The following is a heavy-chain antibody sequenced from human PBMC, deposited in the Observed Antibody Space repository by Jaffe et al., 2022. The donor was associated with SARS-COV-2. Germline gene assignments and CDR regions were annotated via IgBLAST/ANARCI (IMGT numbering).Heavy chain of an antibody. J-gene: IGHJ2*01. CDR3: ARDRGLSYGQRNWYFDL. Sequence: QVQLQESGPGLVKPSETLSLTCTVSGGSISSYYWSWIRQPPGKGLEWIGYIYYSGSTNYNPSLKSRVTISVDTSKNQFSLKLSSVTAADTAVYYCARDRGLSYGQRNWYFDLWGRGTLVTVSS. D-gene: IGHD5-18*01. CDR1: GGSISSYY. CDR2: IYYSGST. V-gene: IGHV4-59*01.